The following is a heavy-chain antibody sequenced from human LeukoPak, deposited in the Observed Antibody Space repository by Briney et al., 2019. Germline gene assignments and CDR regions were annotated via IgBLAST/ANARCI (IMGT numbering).Heavy chain of an antibody. D-gene: IGHD2-2*01. CDR3: ARRYCSSTSCNPYFFDY. Sequence: GESLKISCKGSGYSFTSYWIGWVRQMPGKGLEWMGIISPGDSDARYSPSFQGQVTISADKSISTAYLRWSSLKASDTAMYYCARRYCSSTSCNPYFFDYWGQGTLVTVSS. J-gene: IGHJ4*02. V-gene: IGHV5-51*01. CDR1: GYSFTSYW. CDR2: ISPGDSDA.